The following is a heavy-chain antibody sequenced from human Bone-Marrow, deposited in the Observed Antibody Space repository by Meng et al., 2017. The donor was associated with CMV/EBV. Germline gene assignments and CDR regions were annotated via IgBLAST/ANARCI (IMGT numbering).Heavy chain of an antibody. CDR3: ARGGIVVVLADLFDSSLDP. CDR1: GYTFTGYF. CDR2: INPNTGDT. J-gene: IGHJ5*02. V-gene: IGHV1-2*02. D-gene: IGHD2-15*01. Sequence: ASVKVSCKASGYTFTGYFIHWVRQAPGQGLEWMGWINPNTGDTNYAQRFQGRVTMTRDKSIRTAYMDLSSLTSDDTAVYYCARGGIVVVLADLFDSSLDPWGQRTLVTVSS.